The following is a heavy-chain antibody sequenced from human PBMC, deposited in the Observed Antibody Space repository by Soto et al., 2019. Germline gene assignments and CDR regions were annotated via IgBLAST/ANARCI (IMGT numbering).Heavy chain of an antibody. CDR3: ARHRWGSGSYSGLLDF. CDR1: GGSISTSSYF. CDR2: VHYSGSA. D-gene: IGHD3-10*01. V-gene: IGHV4-39*01. J-gene: IGHJ4*02. Sequence: QLQLQESGPGLVKPSETLSLTCSVSGGSISTSSYFWGWIRQPPGKGLEWVGAVHYSGSANYRSSLQRRVTISVDPSPNQFSLRLRSVTAADTAVYYCARHRWGSGSYSGLLDFWGQGALVTVSS.